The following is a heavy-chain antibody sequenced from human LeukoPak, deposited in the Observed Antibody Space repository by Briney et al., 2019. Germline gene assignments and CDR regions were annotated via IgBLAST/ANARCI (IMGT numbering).Heavy chain of an antibody. Sequence: ASVKVSCKASGYTFTSYGISWVRQAPGQGLEWMGWISAYNGNTNYAQKFQGRVTMTRDTSTSTVYMELSSLRSEDTAVYYCAREHSGSDSWGQGTLLTVSS. D-gene: IGHD5-12*01. CDR1: GYTFTSYG. CDR3: AREHSGSDS. J-gene: IGHJ5*02. CDR2: ISAYNGNT. V-gene: IGHV1-18*01.